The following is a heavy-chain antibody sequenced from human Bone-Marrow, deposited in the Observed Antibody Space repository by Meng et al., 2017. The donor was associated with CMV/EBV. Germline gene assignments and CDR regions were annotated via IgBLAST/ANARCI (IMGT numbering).Heavy chain of an antibody. Sequence: SCAISGDSVSSNSAAWNWIRQSPSRGLEWLGRTYYRSKWYNDYAVSVKSRVTINPDTSKNQFSLQLNSVTPEDTAVYYCARLSRDGYKYFDYWGQGTLVTVSS. CDR1: GDSVSSNSAA. CDR2: TYYRSKWYN. D-gene: IGHD5-24*01. V-gene: IGHV6-1*01. J-gene: IGHJ4*02. CDR3: ARLSRDGYKYFDY.